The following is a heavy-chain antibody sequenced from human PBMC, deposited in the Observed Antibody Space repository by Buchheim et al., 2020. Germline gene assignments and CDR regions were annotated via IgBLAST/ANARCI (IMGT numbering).Heavy chain of an antibody. CDR2: VYYSGST. Sequence: QVQLQESGPGLVKPSQTLSLTCTVSGVSISSGDYYWNWIRQRPGKGLEWIGYVYYSGSTYHNLSLQSRVTISVETSQNQFSLKLSSVSDADTAVYYCARNGEPGATSWFDPWGQGIL. J-gene: IGHJ5*02. CDR3: ARNGEPGATSWFDP. CDR1: GVSISSGDYY. D-gene: IGHD1-26*01. V-gene: IGHV4-31*03.